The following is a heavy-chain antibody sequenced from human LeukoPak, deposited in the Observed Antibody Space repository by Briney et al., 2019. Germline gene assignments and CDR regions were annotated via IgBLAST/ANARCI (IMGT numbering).Heavy chain of an antibody. Sequence: GSLRLSCAASGFTFSSYSMNWVRQAPGKGLEWVSSISSSSSYIYYADSVKGRFTISRDNAKNSLYLQMNSLRPEDTAMYYCTRGAEVSGYPVFQHWGQGALVTVSS. D-gene: IGHD3-22*01. J-gene: IGHJ4*02. CDR3: TRGAEVSGYPVFQH. CDR1: GFTFSSYS. V-gene: IGHV3-21*04. CDR2: ISSSSSYI.